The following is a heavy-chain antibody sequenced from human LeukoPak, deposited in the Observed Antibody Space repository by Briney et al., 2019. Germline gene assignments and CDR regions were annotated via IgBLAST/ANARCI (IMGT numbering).Heavy chain of an antibody. Sequence: SETLSLTCTVSGGSISSSSYYWGWIRQPPGKGLEWIGSIYYSGSTYYNPSLKSRVTISVDTSKNQFSLKLSSVTAADTAVYYCARPGGDYAEYFQHWGQGALVTVSS. J-gene: IGHJ1*01. CDR1: GGSISSSSYY. D-gene: IGHD4-17*01. CDR3: ARPGGDYAEYFQH. CDR2: IYYSGST. V-gene: IGHV4-39*07.